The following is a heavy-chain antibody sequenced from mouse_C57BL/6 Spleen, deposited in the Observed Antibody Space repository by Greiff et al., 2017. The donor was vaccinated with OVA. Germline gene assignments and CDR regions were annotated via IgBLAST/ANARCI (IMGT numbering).Heavy chain of an antibody. CDR1: GYTFTTYP. J-gene: IGHJ1*03. CDR3: ARGWDYDDEGWYFDV. Sequence: QVQLQQSGAELVKPGASVKMSCKASGYTFTTYPIEWMKQNHGKSLEWIGNFHPYNDDTKYNEKFKGKATLTVEKSSSTVYLELSRLTSDDSAVYYCARGWDYDDEGWYFDVWGTGTTVTVSS. V-gene: IGHV1-47*01. CDR2: FHPYNDDT. D-gene: IGHD2-4*01.